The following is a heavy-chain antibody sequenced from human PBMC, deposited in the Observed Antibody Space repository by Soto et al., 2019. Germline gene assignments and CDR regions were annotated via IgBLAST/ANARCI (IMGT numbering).Heavy chain of an antibody. CDR1: GYTFTDYA. D-gene: IGHD2-15*01. CDR2: INGGNGNT. J-gene: IGHJ4*02. CDR3: ARSFDGGNSFDY. Sequence: ASVKVSCKASGYTFTDYAIHCALQAPGQRLEWMGWINGGNGNTKYSQNFQGRVTISRDASASTAYMELSSLRSEDTAVYHCARSFDGGNSFDYWGQGALVTVSS. V-gene: IGHV1-3*01.